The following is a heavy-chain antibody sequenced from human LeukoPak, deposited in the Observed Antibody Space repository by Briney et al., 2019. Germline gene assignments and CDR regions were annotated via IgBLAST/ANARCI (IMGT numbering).Heavy chain of an antibody. CDR2: ISSSSSYI. J-gene: IGHJ4*02. CDR1: GFTFSSYS. CDR3: ARATICSSTSCPYDY. D-gene: IGHD2-2*01. V-gene: IGHV3-21*01. Sequence: GGSLRLSCAASGFTFSSYSMNWVRQAPGKGLEWVSSISSSSSYIYYADSVKGRFTISRDNAKNSLYLQMNSLRAEDTAVYYCARATICSSTSCPYDYWGQGTLVTVSS.